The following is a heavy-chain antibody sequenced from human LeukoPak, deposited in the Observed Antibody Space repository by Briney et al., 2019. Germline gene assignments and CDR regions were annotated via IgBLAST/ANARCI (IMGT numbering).Heavy chain of an antibody. J-gene: IGHJ4*02. CDR3: ARGNSGYDYVDY. D-gene: IGHD5-12*01. CDR2: SNPSGGST. Sequence: ASVKVSCKAYGYTFTSYYMHWVRQAPGQGLEWMGISNPSGGSTSYAQKFQGRVTMTRDMSTSTVYMELSSLRSEDTAVYYCARGNSGYDYVDYWGQGTLVTVSS. CDR1: GYTFTSYY. V-gene: IGHV1-46*01.